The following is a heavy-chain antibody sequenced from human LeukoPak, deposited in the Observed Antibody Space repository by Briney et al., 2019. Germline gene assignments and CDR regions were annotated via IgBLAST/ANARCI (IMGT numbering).Heavy chain of an antibody. J-gene: IGHJ4*02. D-gene: IGHD2-2*01. CDR1: GFTFSNAW. CDR3: TTVIVVVPAATAAYDGY. Sequence: GGSLRLSCAASGFTFSNAWMNWVRQAPGKGLEWVGRIKSKTDGGTTDYAAPMKGRFTISRDDSKNTLYLQMNSLKTEDTAVYYCTTVIVVVPAATAAYDGYWGQGTLVTVSS. V-gene: IGHV3-15*07. CDR2: IKSKTDGGTT.